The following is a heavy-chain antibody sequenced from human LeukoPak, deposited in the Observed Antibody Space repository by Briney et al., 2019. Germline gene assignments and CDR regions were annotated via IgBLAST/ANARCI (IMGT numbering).Heavy chain of an antibody. CDR1: GYTFSGYG. D-gene: IGHD2-15*01. V-gene: IGHV1-18*01. Sequence: GASVKVSCKASGYTFSGYGISWVRQAPGQGLEWMGWISAYNGNTNYVKKLQGRVTMTTDTSTTTAYMELRSLRSDDTAVYYCASDDLGYCNGGSCYTLYDYWGQGTLVTVSS. J-gene: IGHJ4*02. CDR3: ASDDLGYCNGGSCYTLYDY. CDR2: ISAYNGNT.